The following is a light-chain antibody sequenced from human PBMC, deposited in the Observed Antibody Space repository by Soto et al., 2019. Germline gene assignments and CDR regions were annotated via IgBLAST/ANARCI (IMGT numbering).Light chain of an antibody. Sequence: QYALTQPASVSGSPGQSIAISCTGTSSDVGNYNYVSWYQHHPGKVPKLMIYEVSNRPSGISDRFSGSKSGNTASLTISGLQPDDEADYYCSSYASSSTIVFGGGTKLTVL. CDR1: SSDVGNYNY. J-gene: IGLJ2*01. CDR3: SSYASSSTIV. V-gene: IGLV2-14*01. CDR2: EVS.